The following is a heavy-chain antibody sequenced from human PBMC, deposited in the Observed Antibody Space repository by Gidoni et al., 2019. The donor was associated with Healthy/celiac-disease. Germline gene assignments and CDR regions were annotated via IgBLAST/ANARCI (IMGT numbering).Heavy chain of an antibody. Sequence: QVQLVQSAAEVKKPGAAVKVSCKVSGYTLTELSMHWVRQAPGRGLEWMGGFDPEDGETIYAQKFQGRVTMTEDTSTDTAYMELSSLRSEDTAVYYCATDRLGLYYFDYWGQGTLVTVSS. CDR1: GYTLTELS. V-gene: IGHV1-24*01. CDR3: ATDRLGLYYFDY. CDR2: FDPEDGET. J-gene: IGHJ4*02. D-gene: IGHD6-19*01.